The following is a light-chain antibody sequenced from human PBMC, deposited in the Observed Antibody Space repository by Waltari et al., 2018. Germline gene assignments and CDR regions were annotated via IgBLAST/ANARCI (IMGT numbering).Light chain of an antibody. J-gene: IGLJ2*01. CDR1: SSDVGGYNY. CDR2: DVS. Sequence: QSALTQPASVSGSPGQSITISCTGTSSDVGGYNYVSWYQQHPGKAPKPMIFDVSNRPAGVSNRFSGYKSGNTASRTISGLQAEDEADYYCSSYIGSSTLELFGGGTSLTVL. V-gene: IGLV2-14*03. CDR3: SSYIGSSTLEL.